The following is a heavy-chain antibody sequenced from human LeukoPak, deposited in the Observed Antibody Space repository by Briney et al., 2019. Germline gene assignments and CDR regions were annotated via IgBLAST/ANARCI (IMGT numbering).Heavy chain of an antibody. CDR1: GASISRNTYY. J-gene: IGHJ3*02. Sequence: SETLSLTCSVSGASISRNTYYWGWIRQSPGKGLEWIGTFYYTASTYYNPSLKSRITISVDTSKNHFSLKLSSVTAADTAVYYCARANYYDSSGYYYNAFDIWGQGTMVTVSS. CDR2: FYYTAST. CDR3: ARANYYDSSGYYYNAFDI. D-gene: IGHD3-22*01. V-gene: IGHV4-39*02.